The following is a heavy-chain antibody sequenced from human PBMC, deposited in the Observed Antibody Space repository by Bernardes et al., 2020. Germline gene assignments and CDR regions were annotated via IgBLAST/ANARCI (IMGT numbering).Heavy chain of an antibody. CDR2: IIPIFGTA. Sequence: SVKVSCKASGGTFSSYAISWVRQAPGQGLEWMGGIIPIFGTANYAQKFQGRVTITADKSTSTAYMELSSLRSEDTAVYYCARGGGDSSGFEKTKNAFDIWGQGTMVTVSS. D-gene: IGHD3-22*01. CDR1: GGTFSSYA. V-gene: IGHV1-69*06. CDR3: ARGGGDSSGFEKTKNAFDI. J-gene: IGHJ3*02.